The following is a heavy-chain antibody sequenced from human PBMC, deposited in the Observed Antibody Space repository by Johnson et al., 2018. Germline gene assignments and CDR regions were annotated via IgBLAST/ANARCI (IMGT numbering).Heavy chain of an antibody. CDR2: IWYDGSNK. CDR1: GFTFSSYG. J-gene: IGHJ6*02. CDR3: ARARSWGIQLYYYYYGMDV. V-gene: IGHV3-33*01. D-gene: IGHD5-18*01. Sequence: VQLLESGGGVVQPGRSLRLSCAASGFTFSSYGMHWVRQAPGKGLEWVAGIWYDGSNKYYADSVKGRFTISRDNSKNTLYLQMNSLRAEDTAVYYCARARSWGIQLYYYYYGMDVWGQGTTVTVSS.